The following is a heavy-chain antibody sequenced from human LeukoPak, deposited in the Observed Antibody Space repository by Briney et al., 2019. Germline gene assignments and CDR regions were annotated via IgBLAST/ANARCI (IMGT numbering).Heavy chain of an antibody. J-gene: IGHJ4*02. CDR2: IYYSGST. V-gene: IGHV4-39*01. D-gene: IGHD3-22*01. CDR1: GGSISSSSYY. CDR3: ARLQEDSSGCYYFDY. Sequence: SETLSLTCTVSGGSISSSSYYWGWIRQPPGTGLEWIGSIYYSGSTYYNPSLKSRVTISVDTSKNQFSLKLSSVTAADTAVYYCARLQEDSSGCYYFDYWGQGTLVTVSS.